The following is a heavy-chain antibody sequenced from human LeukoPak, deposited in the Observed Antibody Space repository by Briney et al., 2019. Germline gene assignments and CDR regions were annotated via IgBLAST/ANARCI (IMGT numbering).Heavy chain of an antibody. Sequence: GASVKVSCKASGYTFTSYGISWVRQAPGQGLEWMGWISAYNGNTNYAQKLQGRVTMTTDTSTSTAYMELRSLRSDDTAVYYCARRGAEYYYGSGSYYIETTYVDYWGQGTLVTVSS. CDR3: ARRGAEYYYGSGSYYIETTYVDY. V-gene: IGHV1-18*01. CDR1: GYTFTSYG. J-gene: IGHJ4*02. D-gene: IGHD3-10*01. CDR2: ISAYNGNT.